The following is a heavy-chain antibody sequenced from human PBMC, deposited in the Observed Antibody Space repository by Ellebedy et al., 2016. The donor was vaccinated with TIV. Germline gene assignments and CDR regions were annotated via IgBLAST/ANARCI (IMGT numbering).Heavy chain of an antibody. CDR2: ISGSGGST. CDR3: AKDREGARGGRGYYFDY. V-gene: IGHV3-23*01. Sequence: GESLKISXAASGFTFSSYAMSWVRQAPGKGLEWVSAISGSGGSTYYADSVKGRFTISRDNSKNTLYLQMNSLRAEDTAVYYCAKDREGARGGRGYYFDYWGQGTLVTVSS. J-gene: IGHJ4*02. D-gene: IGHD1-26*01. CDR1: GFTFSSYA.